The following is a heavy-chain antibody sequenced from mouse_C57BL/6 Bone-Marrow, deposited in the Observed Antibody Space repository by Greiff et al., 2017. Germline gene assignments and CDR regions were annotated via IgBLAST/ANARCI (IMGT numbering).Heavy chain of an antibody. D-gene: IGHD1-1*01. V-gene: IGHV1-81*01. J-gene: IGHJ3*01. CDR1: GYTFTSYG. CDR3: ARLYYWAY. CDR2: IYPRSGNT. Sequence: QVQLQQSGAELARPGASVKLSCKASGYTFTSYGISWVKQRTGQGLEWIGEIYPRSGNTYYNEKFKGKATLTADKSSSTAYMELRSLTSEDSAVYFCARLYYWAYWGQGTLVTVSA.